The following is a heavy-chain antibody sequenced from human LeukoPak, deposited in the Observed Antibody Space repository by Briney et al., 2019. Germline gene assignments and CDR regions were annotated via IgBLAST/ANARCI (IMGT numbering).Heavy chain of an antibody. J-gene: IGHJ6*03. CDR2: ISSSSSYI. D-gene: IGHD2-15*01. CDR3: ARIRREVVAARSLLAYYYMDV. Sequence: PGGSLRLPCAASGFTFSSYSMNWVRQAPGKGLEWVSSISSSSSYIYYADSVKGRFTISRDNAKNSLYLQMNSLRAEDTALYYCARIRREVVAARSLLAYYYMDVWGKGTTVTISS. CDR1: GFTFSSYS. V-gene: IGHV3-21*01.